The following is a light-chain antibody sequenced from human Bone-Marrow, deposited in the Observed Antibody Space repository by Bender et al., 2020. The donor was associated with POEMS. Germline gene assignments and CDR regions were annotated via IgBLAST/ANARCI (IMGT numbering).Light chain of an antibody. CDR1: NLGNDD. CDR3: QAWDSTTVV. Sequence: SFELTQPPSVSVSPGQTASITCSGDNLGNDDVSWFQHKSGQSPVLVIYQNTNRPSGMPERFSGSHSGNTATLTISATQASDEADYYCQAWDSTTVVFGGGTKLTVL. V-gene: IGLV3-1*01. CDR2: QNT. J-gene: IGLJ2*01.